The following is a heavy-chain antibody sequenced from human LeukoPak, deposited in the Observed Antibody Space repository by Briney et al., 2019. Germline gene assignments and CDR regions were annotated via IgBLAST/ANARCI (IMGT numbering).Heavy chain of an antibody. CDR2: MNPNSGNT. CDR1: GYTFTSYD. D-gene: IGHD6-13*01. J-gene: IGHJ5*02. V-gene: IGHV1-8*03. Sequence: GASVKVSCKASGYTFTSYDINWVRQATGQGLEWMGWMNPNSGNTGYAQKFQGRVTITRNTSVSTAYMELSSLRSEDTAVYYCARAWGYIAAAGQYWLDPWGQGTLVTVSS. CDR3: ARAWGYIAAAGQYWLDP.